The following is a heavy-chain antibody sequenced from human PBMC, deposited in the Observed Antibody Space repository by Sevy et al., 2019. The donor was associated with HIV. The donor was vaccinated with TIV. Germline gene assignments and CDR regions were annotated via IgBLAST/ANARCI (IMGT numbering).Heavy chain of an antibody. D-gene: IGHD5-18*01. V-gene: IGHV4-30-4*01. J-gene: IGHJ6*02. Sequence: SETLFLTCTVSGGSISSGDYYWSWIRQPPGKGLEWIGYIYYSGSTYYNPSLKSRVTISVDTSKNQFSLKLSSVTAAATAVYYCARARVDTAMVTPYYYYYGMDVWGQGTTVTVSS. CDR3: ARARVDTAMVTPYYYYYGMDV. CDR1: GGSISSGDYY. CDR2: IYYSGST.